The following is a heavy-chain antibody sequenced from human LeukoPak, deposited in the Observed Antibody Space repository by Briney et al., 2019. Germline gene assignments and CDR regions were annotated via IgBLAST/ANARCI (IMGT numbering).Heavy chain of an antibody. D-gene: IGHD1/OR15-1a*01. V-gene: IGHV3-66*01. CDR1: GFTVSSNY. CDR2: IYSGGST. J-gene: IGHJ6*03. CDR3: ASNKGVTPKYYYYYMDV. Sequence: GGSLRLSCAASGFTVSSNYMSWVRQAPGKGLERVSVIYSGGSTYYADSVRGRFTISRDNSKNTLYLQMNSLRAEDTAVYYCASNKGVTPKYYYYYMDVWGKGTTVTISS.